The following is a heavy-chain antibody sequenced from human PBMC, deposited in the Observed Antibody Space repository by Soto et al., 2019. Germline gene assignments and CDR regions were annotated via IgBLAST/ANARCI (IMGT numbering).Heavy chain of an antibody. Sequence: SETLCLTCTVSGGSISSYYWSWIRQPPGKGLEWIGDIYYSGSTNYNPSLKSRVTISVDTSKNQFSLKLSSVTAADTAVYYCARDLERASGYGYYYSMDVWGKGTTVTVSS. CDR3: ARDLERASGYGYYYSMDV. CDR2: IYYSGST. CDR1: GGSISSYY. J-gene: IGHJ6*03. V-gene: IGHV4-59*01. D-gene: IGHD5-12*01.